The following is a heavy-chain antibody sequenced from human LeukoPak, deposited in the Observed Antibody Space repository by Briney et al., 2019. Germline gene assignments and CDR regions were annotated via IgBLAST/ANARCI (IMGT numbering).Heavy chain of an antibody. CDR1: GGSISSYY. Sequence: PSETLSLTCTVSGGSISSYYWSWIRQPPGKGLEWIGYIYYSGSTNYSPSLKSRVTISVDTSKNRFSLKLSSVTAADTAVYYCARDRRSGSYYKAQWFDPWGQGTLVTVSS. J-gene: IGHJ5*02. V-gene: IGHV4-59*01. CDR3: ARDRRSGSYYKAQWFDP. CDR2: IYYSGST. D-gene: IGHD1-26*01.